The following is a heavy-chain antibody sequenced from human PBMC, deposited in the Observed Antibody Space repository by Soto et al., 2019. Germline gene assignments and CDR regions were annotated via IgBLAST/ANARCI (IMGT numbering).Heavy chain of an antibody. V-gene: IGHV4-31*03. D-gene: IGHD3-16*02. Sequence: QVQLQESGPGLVKPSQTLSLTCSVSGGSISGGFYWSWIRQYPGKGREWIGYIYYTGRTYYNPSLKGRIGISVDTSKNQFSLKLSSVTAADTAMYYCARPMRLGELSLGYWGQGILVTVSS. CDR1: GGSISGGFY. CDR2: IYYTGRT. J-gene: IGHJ4*02. CDR3: ARPMRLGELSLGY.